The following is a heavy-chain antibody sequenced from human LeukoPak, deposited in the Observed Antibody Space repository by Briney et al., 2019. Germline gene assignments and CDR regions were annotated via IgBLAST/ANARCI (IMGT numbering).Heavy chain of an antibody. CDR1: GYTFTSYD. Sequence: ASVKVSCKASGYTFTSYDINWVRQATGQGLEWMGWMNPNSGNTGYAQKFQGRVTITRNTSISTAYMELSSLRSEDTAVYYCAINWNYEPDCAFDIWGQGTMVTVSS. V-gene: IGHV1-8*01. CDR2: MNPNSGNT. J-gene: IGHJ3*02. CDR3: AINWNYEPDCAFDI. D-gene: IGHD1-7*01.